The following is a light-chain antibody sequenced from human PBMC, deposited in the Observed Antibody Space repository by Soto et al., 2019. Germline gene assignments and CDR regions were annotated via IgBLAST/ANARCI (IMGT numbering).Light chain of an antibody. J-gene: IGLJ1*01. CDR2: GNS. CDR3: QSYDSSLSGSNYV. CDR1: SSNIGAGYD. V-gene: IGLV1-40*01. Sequence: QSVLTQPPSVSGAPGQWVTISCTGSSSNIGAGYDVHWYQQRPGTAPKLLIYGNSNRPSGVPDRFSGSKSGTSASLAITGLQAEDEADYYCQSYDSSLSGSNYVFGTGTKVTVL.